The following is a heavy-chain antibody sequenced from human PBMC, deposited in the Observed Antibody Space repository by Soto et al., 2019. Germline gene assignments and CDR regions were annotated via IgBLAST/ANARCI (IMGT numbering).Heavy chain of an antibody. D-gene: IGHD2-21*02. CDR1: GGSISSDDW. J-gene: IGHJ5*02. CDR3: ARSDCYGVCRGKWLDP. Sequence: QVQLQESGPGLVKPSGTLSLTCAVSGGSISSDDWWTWVRQTPGKGLEWIGEIYHSGTTNYNPSLMSRVTIAVAKAKSQFSRRLDSVTAADTAVYYCARSDCYGVCRGKWLDPWGQGILVTVSS. V-gene: IGHV4-4*02. CDR2: IYHSGTT.